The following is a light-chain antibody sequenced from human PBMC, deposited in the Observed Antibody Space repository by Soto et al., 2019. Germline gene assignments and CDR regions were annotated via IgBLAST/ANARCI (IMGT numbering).Light chain of an antibody. J-gene: IGKJ1*01. Sequence: EIVMTQSPATLSVSQGEGVTLSCRASQSMTTKLAWYQQKPGQAPRLLIHGTFTRATGIPDRFSGSGSGTDFTLTISRLEPEDFAVYYCQQYGSSPQTFGQGTKVDI. CDR2: GTF. CDR1: QSMTTK. CDR3: QQYGSSPQT. V-gene: IGKV3-20*01.